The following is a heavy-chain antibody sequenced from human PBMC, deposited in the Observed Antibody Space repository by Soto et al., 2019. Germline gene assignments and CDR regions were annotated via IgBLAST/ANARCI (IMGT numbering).Heavy chain of an antibody. CDR3: ARGGGRPYSWFDP. D-gene: IGHD3-10*01. J-gene: IGHJ5*02. CDR1: GGSISSGGYY. CDR2: IYYSGST. Sequence: QVQLQESGPGLVKPSQTLSPTCTVSGGSISSGGYYWSWIRQHPGKGLEWIGYIYYSGSTYYNPSLKSRVTISVDTSKNQFSLKLSSVTAADTAVYYCARGGGRPYSWFDPWGQGTLVTVSS. V-gene: IGHV4-31*03.